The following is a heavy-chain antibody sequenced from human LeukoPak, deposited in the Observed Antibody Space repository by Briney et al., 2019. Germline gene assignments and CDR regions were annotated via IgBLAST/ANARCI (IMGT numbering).Heavy chain of an antibody. J-gene: IGHJ6*03. V-gene: IGHV3-48*01. CDR3: ARDAYYYYYMDV. Sequence: GGSLRLSCAASGFTFSSYSMNWVRQAPGKGLEWVSYISSSSSTIYYADSVKGRFTISRDNAKSSLYLQMNSLRAEDTAVYYCARDAYYYYYMDVWGKGTTVTVSS. CDR2: ISSSSSTI. CDR1: GFTFSSYS.